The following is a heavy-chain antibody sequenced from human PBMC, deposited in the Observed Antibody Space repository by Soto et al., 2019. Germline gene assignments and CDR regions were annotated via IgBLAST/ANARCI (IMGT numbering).Heavy chain of an antibody. CDR2: IFNSGTP. V-gene: IGHV4-31*02. J-gene: IGHJ4*02. D-gene: IGHD1-26*01. CDR3: ALALGPTTGLDY. Sequence: WTWIRQPPGKGLQWMGYIFNSGTPFYNPSLTSRLSISMDTSGNHFSLELRSVTAADTAVYYCALALGPTTGLDYWGQGTLVTVS.